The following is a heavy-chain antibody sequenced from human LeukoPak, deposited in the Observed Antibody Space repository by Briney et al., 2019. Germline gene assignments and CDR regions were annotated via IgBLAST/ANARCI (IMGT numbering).Heavy chain of an antibody. CDR3: ARDWYYGSSWHFSNWFDP. CDR1: GGTFSSYA. Sequence: SVKVSCKASGGTFSSYAISWVRQAPGQGLEWMGGIIPIFGTANYAQKFQGRVTITTDESTSTAYMELSSLRSEDTAVYYCARDWYYGSSWHFSNWFDPWGQGTLVTVSS. D-gene: IGHD6-13*01. CDR2: IIPIFGTA. V-gene: IGHV1-69*05. J-gene: IGHJ5*02.